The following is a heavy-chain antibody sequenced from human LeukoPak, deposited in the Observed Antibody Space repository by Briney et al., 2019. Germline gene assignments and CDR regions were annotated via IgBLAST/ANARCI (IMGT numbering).Heavy chain of an antibody. J-gene: IGHJ5*02. CDR1: GFTFSSYG. CDR2: VWYGGSNK. CDR3: ARDGFDP. Sequence: GGSLRLSCAASGFTFSSYGMHWVRQAPGKGLEWVAVVWYGGSNKYYADSVKGRFTISRDNSKNTLYLQMNSLRAEDTAVYYCARDGFDPWGQGTLVTVSS. V-gene: IGHV3-33*08.